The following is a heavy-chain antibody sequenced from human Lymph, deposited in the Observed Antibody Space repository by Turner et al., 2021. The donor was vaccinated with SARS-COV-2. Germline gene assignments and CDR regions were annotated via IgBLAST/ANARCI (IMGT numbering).Heavy chain of an antibody. CDR2: ISSSGGST. CDR3: ANVGSYFFDY. V-gene: IGHV3-23*01. D-gene: IGHD3-10*01. J-gene: IGHJ4*02. CDR1: GFTFSNSA. Sequence: EVQLLESGGGLVPPGGSLRLSCAASGFTFSNSAMSWVRQAPGKGLEWVSVISSSGGSTYYAASVKGRFTISRDNSKNTLFLQMSSLRAGDTALYYCANVGSYFFDYWGQGTLVTVSS.